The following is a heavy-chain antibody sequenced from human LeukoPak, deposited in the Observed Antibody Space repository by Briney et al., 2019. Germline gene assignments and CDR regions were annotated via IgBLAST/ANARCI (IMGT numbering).Heavy chain of an antibody. CDR2: ISSSGNYI. Sequence: PGGSLRLSCAASRFTFSSYNMNWVRQAPGKGLEWVSSISSSGNYIYYADSVKGRFTISRDNAKNSLYLQMNNLRAEDTAVYYCARDSIQQQLVLEDRGYPYYFEHWGQGTLVTVSS. V-gene: IGHV3-21*01. CDR3: ARDSIQQQLVLEDRGYPYYFEH. J-gene: IGHJ4*02. CDR1: RFTFSSYN. D-gene: IGHD6-13*01.